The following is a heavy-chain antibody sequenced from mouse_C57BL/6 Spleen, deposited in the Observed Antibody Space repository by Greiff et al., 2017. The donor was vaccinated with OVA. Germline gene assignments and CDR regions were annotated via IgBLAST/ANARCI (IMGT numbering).Heavy chain of an antibody. V-gene: IGHV7-1*01. CDR1: GFTFSDFY. CDR2: SRNKANDYTT. Sequence: EVKLMESGGGLVQSGRSLRLSCATSGFTFSDFYMEWVRQAPGKGLEWIAASRNKANDYTTEYSASVKGRFIVSRDTSQSILYLQMNALRAEDTAIYYCARDAGGFDSWGQGTTPPVSS. J-gene: IGHJ2*01. CDR3: ARDAGGFDS.